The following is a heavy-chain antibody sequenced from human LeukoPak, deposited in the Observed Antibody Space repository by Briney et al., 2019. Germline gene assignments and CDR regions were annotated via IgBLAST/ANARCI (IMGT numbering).Heavy chain of an antibody. D-gene: IGHD4-11*01. Sequence: PGGSLRLSCSASGFTFSRYAMHWVRQAPGKGLEYVSAISSNGGSTYYADSVKGRFTISRDNSKNTLYLQMNSLRAEDTAVYYCAKEATATTFFDYWGQGTLVTVSS. J-gene: IGHJ4*02. V-gene: IGHV3-64*04. CDR2: ISSNGGST. CDR1: GFTFSRYA. CDR3: AKEATATTFFDY.